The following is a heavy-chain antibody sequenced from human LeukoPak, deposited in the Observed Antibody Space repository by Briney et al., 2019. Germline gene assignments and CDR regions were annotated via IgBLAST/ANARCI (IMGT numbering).Heavy chain of an antibody. CDR2: INPNSGGT. Sequence: WASVKVSCKASGYTFTGYYIHWVRQAPGQGLEWMGWINPNSGGTNYAQKFQGRVTMTRDTSISTAYMELSRLRSDDTAVYYCARDRVRRSQGGFGCWGQGTLVTVSS. V-gene: IGHV1-2*02. J-gene: IGHJ4*02. D-gene: IGHD3-10*01. CDR3: ARDRVRRSQGGFGC. CDR1: GYTFTGYY.